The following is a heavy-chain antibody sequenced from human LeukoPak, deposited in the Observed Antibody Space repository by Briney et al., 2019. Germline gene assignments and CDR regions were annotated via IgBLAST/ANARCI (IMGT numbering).Heavy chain of an antibody. CDR2: IRSKADGYAT. V-gene: IGHV3-73*01. CDR1: GFTFSGSA. Sequence: GGSLRLSCAASGFTFSGSAIFWVRQASGKGLEWVGRIRSKADGYATAYAASVKGRFTISRDDSKNTLYLQMNSLKTEDTAVYYCTTDCYDSSGPGGSAFDIWGQGTMVTVSS. CDR3: TTDCYDSSGPGGSAFDI. D-gene: IGHD3-22*01. J-gene: IGHJ3*02.